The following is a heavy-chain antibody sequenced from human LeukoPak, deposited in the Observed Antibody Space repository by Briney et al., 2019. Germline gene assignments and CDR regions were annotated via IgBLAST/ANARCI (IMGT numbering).Heavy chain of an antibody. J-gene: IGHJ3*02. D-gene: IGHD6-19*01. V-gene: IGHV1-69*02. Sequence: SVRVSCKASGGTFSSYTISWVRQAPGQGLEWMGRIIPILGIANYAQKFQGRVTITADKSTSTAYMELSSLRSEDTAVYYCARGRGSGWFDAFDIWGQGTMVTVSS. CDR2: IIPILGIA. CDR3: ARGRGSGWFDAFDI. CDR1: GGTFSSYT.